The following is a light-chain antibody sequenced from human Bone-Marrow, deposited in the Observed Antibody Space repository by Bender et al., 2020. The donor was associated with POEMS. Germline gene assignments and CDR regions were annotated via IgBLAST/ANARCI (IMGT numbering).Light chain of an antibody. CDR2: NNS. V-gene: IGLV1-44*01. J-gene: IGLJ3*02. CDR1: SSKFGSYP. CDR3: AKWDDSLNGWV. Sequence: QSVLTQPPSASGTPGQRVTISCSGSSSKFGSYPVNWYQQLPGAAPKLVIFNNSQRPSGVPDRFSGSNSGTSASLAISGLLSDDEADFCCAKWDDSLNGWVFGGGTKLTVL.